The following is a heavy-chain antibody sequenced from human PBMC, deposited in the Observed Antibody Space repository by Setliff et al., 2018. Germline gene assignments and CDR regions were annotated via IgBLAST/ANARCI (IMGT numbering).Heavy chain of an antibody. Sequence: PSETLSLTCIVSGDSISSNSHYWGWIRQPPGKGLEWVGYIYYSGTTNYNPSLKSRVTISVDTSKNQFSLKLSAVTAADTAVYFCAREDGPNYYYYYMDIWGKGTTVTVSS. CDR3: AREDGPNYYYYYMDI. CDR2: IYYSGTT. D-gene: IGHD2-15*01. V-gene: IGHV4-61*05. CDR1: GDSISSNSHY. J-gene: IGHJ6*03.